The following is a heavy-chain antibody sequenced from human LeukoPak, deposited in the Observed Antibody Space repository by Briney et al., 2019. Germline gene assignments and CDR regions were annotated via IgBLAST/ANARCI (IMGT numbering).Heavy chain of an antibody. CDR2: IYYSGST. J-gene: IGHJ4*02. V-gene: IGHV4-39*07. CDR3: ARDRYSGHFDY. D-gene: IGHD5-12*01. Sequence: SETLSLTCTVSGGSISSSSYYWGWIRQPPGKGLEWIGSIYYSGSTYYNPSLKSRVTISVDTSKNQFSLKLSSVTAADTAVYYCARDRYSGHFDYWGQGTLVTVSS. CDR1: GGSISSSSYY.